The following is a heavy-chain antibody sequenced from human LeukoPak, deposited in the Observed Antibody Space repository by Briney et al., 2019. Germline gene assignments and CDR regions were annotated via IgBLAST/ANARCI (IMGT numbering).Heavy chain of an antibody. CDR1: RFPFSIYE. J-gene: IGHJ4*02. V-gene: IGHV3-48*03. CDR3: ALLAVASDFDY. Sequence: GGSLRLSCVVSRFPFSIYEMNWVRQAPGKGLEWVSNIHSSGTVKYYSDSVKGRFSISRDNAKSSLYLQMNSLRVEDTAVYYCALLAVASDFDYWGQGAQVTVSS. CDR2: IHSSGTVK. D-gene: IGHD6-19*01.